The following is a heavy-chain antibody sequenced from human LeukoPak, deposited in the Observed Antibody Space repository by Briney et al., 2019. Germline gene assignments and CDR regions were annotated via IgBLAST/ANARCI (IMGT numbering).Heavy chain of an antibody. Sequence: GGSLQISCKGSGYNFTSYWIGWVRPLPGKGLEWMGIIYPGDSDTRYSPSFQGQVTISADKSISTAYLQWSSLKASDTAMYYCARLGGYCSSTSCSPYYYYYMDVWGKGTTVTVSS. J-gene: IGHJ6*03. CDR3: ARLGGYCSSTSCSPYYYYYMDV. CDR2: IYPGDSDT. CDR1: GYNFTSYW. D-gene: IGHD2-2*01. V-gene: IGHV5-51*01.